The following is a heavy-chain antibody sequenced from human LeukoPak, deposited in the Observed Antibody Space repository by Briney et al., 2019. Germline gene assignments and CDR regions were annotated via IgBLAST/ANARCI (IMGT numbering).Heavy chain of an antibody. Sequence: SETLSLTCAVYGGSFSGYYWSWIRQPPGKGLEWIGEINHSGSTNYNPSLKSRVTISVDTSKNQFSLKLSSVTAADTAVYYCARGNPLTIFGVVIPFDYWGQGTLVTVSS. V-gene: IGHV4-34*01. CDR3: ARGNPLTIFGVVIPFDY. J-gene: IGHJ4*02. D-gene: IGHD3-3*01. CDR2: INHSGST. CDR1: GGSFSGYY.